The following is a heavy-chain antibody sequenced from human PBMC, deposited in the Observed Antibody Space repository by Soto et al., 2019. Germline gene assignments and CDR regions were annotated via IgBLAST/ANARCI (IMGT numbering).Heavy chain of an antibody. Sequence: GGTLRLSCTASGFTLGDYAMSWFRQAPGKGLEWVGFIRSKAYGGTTEYAASVKGRFTISRDDSKSIAYLQMNSLKTEDTAVYYCTRDSVGAAYGIYYYGKDVWRQGTTVTVSS. CDR2: IRSKAYGGTT. V-gene: IGHV3-49*03. J-gene: IGHJ6*01. D-gene: IGHD2-21*01. CDR3: TRDSVGAAYGIYYYGKDV. CDR1: GFTLGDYA.